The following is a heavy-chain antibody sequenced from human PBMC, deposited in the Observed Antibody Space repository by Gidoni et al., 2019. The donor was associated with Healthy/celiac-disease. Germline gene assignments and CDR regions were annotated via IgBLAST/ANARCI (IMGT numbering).Heavy chain of an antibody. CDR3: ARGGGGIVVVTATNRIFDY. V-gene: IGHV3-33*08. Sequence: QVQLVESGGGVVQLGRALRLSCAASGVTCTSVGIHWVRQDPGKGLEWVAVIGYDGSNKYYADSVKGRFTISRDNSKNTLYLQMNGLRAEDTAVYYCARGGGGIVVVTATNRIFDYWGQGTLVTVSS. D-gene: IGHD2-21*02. J-gene: IGHJ4*02. CDR2: IGYDGSNK. CDR1: GVTCTSVG.